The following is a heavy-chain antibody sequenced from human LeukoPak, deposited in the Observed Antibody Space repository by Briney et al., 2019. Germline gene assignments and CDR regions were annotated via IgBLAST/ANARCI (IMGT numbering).Heavy chain of an antibody. CDR3: ASEYYYMDV. V-gene: IGHV3-21*01. CDR2: ISSSSSYI. J-gene: IGHJ6*03. Sequence: GGSLRLSCAASGFTFNSYSMTWVRQAPGKGLEGVSSISSSSSYICYAGSVKGRFTISRDNAKNSLYVQMNSLRAEDTAVYYCASEYYYMDVWGKGTTVTVSS. CDR1: GFTFNSYS.